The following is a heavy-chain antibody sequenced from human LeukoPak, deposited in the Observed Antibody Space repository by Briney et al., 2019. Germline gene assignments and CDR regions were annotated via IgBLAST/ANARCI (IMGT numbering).Heavy chain of an antibody. CDR3: ARGQGYDFWSGYYMDY. CDR2: INHSGST. D-gene: IGHD3-3*01. V-gene: IGHV4-34*01. Sequence: SSETLSLTCAVNGGSFSGYYWSWIRQPPGKGLEWIGEINHSGSTNYNPSLKSRVTISVDTSKSQFSLKLSSVTAADTAVYYCARGQGYDFWSGYYMDYWGQGTLVTVSS. CDR1: GGSFSGYY. J-gene: IGHJ4*02.